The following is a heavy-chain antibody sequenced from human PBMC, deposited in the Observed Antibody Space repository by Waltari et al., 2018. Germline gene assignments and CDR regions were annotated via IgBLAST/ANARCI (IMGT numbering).Heavy chain of an antibody. D-gene: IGHD2-15*01. CDR3: ARGGGGTYWYFDF. Sequence: QLQLQESGPGLVKPSETLSLTCAVSGGSISDSYCSWIRQPPGKGLEWIGRISGSRGSTDYNPSLKSLVTISRDTSKNQFSLKLTSVTVADTAVYFCARGGGGTYWYFDFWGPGTPITISS. J-gene: IGHJ2*01. V-gene: IGHV4-4*07. CDR1: GGSISDSY. CDR2: ISGSRGST.